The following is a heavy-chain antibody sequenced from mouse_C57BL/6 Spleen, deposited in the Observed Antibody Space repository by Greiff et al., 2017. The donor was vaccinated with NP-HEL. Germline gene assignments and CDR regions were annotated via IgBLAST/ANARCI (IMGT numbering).Heavy chain of an antibody. Sequence: QVQLKQPGAELVRPGTSVKLSCKASGYTFTSYWMHWVKQRPGQGLEWIGVIDPSDSYTNYNQKFKGKATLTVDTSSSTAYMQLSSLTSEDSAVYYCARDYGSSQFAYWGQGTLVTVSA. CDR1: GYTFTSYW. J-gene: IGHJ3*01. CDR2: IDPSDSYT. V-gene: IGHV1-59*01. CDR3: ARDYGSSQFAY. D-gene: IGHD1-1*01.